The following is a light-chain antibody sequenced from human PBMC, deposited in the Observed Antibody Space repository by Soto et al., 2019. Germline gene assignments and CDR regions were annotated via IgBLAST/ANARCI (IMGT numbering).Light chain of an antibody. J-gene: IGLJ2*01. CDR3: SSHAGRNNYVI. Sequence: QSVLTQPASVSGSPGQSITISCTGTSGDIGSYNRVSWYQQHPGKAPKLIIYEVTDRPSGVSNRFSGSKSGNTASLTISGLQAEDEAEYYCSSHAGRNNYVIFGGGTKLTVL. CDR2: EVT. V-gene: IGLV2-14*01. CDR1: SGDIGSYNR.